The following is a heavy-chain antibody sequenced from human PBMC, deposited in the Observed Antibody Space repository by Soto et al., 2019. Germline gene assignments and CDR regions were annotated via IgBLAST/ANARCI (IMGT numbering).Heavy chain of an antibody. CDR3: ARDCSPWRGHHHYGSNWFDP. CDR1: GFTFSNYA. Sequence: EVQLLESGGGLVQPGGSLRLSCAASGFTFSNYAMSWVRQAPGKGLEWVSAISGSGAGTYYADSVKGRFTISRDNSKNTVYLQMNSLRAADTAVYYCARDCSPWRGHHHYGSNWFDPWGQGTPVTVSS. D-gene: IGHD3-10*01. V-gene: IGHV3-23*01. CDR2: ISGSGAGT. J-gene: IGHJ5*02.